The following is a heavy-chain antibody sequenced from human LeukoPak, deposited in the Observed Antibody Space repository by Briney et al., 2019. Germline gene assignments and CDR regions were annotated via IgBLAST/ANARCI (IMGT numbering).Heavy chain of an antibody. CDR3: ARDLRRYCSGGSCYSDWFDP. CDR1: GYTFTSYG. D-gene: IGHD2-15*01. CDR2: ISAYNGNA. V-gene: IGHV1-18*01. J-gene: IGHJ5*02. Sequence: ASVKVFCKASGYTFTSYGISWVRQAPGQGLEWMGWISAYNGNANYAQKLQGRVTMTTDTSTSTAYMELRSLRSDDTAVYYCARDLRRYCSGGSCYSDWFDPWGQGTLVTVSS.